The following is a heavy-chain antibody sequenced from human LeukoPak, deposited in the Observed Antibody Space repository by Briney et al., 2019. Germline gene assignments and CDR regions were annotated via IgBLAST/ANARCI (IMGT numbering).Heavy chain of an antibody. V-gene: IGHV4-59*01. CDR3: ARGAGGDYVKIDY. J-gene: IGHJ4*02. CDR2: IYYSGST. CDR1: GGSISTNY. D-gene: IGHD4-17*01. Sequence: PSETLSLTCTVSGGSISTNYWSWIRQPPGKGLEWIGYIYYSGSTKYNPSLKSRVTISVDTSKNQFSLKLSSVTAADTAVYYCARGAGGDYVKIDYWGQGTLVTVSS.